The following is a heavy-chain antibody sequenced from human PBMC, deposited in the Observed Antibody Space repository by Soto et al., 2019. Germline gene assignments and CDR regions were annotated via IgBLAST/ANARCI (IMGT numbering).Heavy chain of an antibody. CDR1: GFTFSIYW. CDR3: ARSTAMVDYYYYYGMDV. Sequence: PRGSLLLSCASSGFTFSIYWMGWVRQAPGKGLEWVANIKQDGSEKYYVDSVKGRFTISRDNAKNSLYLQMKSLRAEDTAVYYCARSTAMVDYYYYYGMDVWGQGTTVTVSS. D-gene: IGHD5-18*01. V-gene: IGHV3-7*03. CDR2: IKQDGSEK. J-gene: IGHJ6*02.